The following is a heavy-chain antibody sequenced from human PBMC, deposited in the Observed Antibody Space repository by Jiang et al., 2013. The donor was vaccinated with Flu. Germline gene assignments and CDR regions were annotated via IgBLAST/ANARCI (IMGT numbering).Heavy chain of an antibody. D-gene: IGHD6-13*01. V-gene: IGHV3-30*03. CDR2: ISFDERNK. J-gene: IGHJ4*02. CDR3: SRAQGRGIAAAGFDY. Sequence: RLSCAASGFTFSNYGMHWVRQAPGKGLEWVAVISFDERNKFYADSVRGRFTISRDNSKNTLYLQMNSLRAEDTAIYYCSRAQGRGIAAAGFDYWGQGTLVTVSS. CDR1: GFTFSNYG.